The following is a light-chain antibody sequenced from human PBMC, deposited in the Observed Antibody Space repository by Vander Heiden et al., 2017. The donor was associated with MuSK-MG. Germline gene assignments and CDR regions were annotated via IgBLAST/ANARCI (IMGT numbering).Light chain of an antibody. V-gene: IGLV2-8*01. CDR3: SSCSGIKSVV. J-gene: IGLJ2*01. CDR2: EIN. CDR1: SSDVGGYIY. Sequence: QSALTQPPSASASLGESVTISCTGTSSDVGGYIYVSWYQLHPGKAPKLIILEINKRPSGVPERFSGSRSGNTASLTVSGLQAEDEADYLCSSCSGIKSVVFGGGTKLTVL.